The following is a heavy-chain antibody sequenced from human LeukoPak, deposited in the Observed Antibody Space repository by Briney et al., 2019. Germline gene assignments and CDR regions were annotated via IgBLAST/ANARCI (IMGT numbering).Heavy chain of an antibody. J-gene: IGHJ4*02. CDR3: AKDIMPIVVVVGGLDY. D-gene: IGHD2-15*01. CDR1: GFTLSNYW. V-gene: IGHV3-7*03. CDR2: IKEDGSEK. Sequence: GGSLRLSCVASGFTLSNYWMSWVRQAPGKGLEWVANIKEDGSEKYYVGSVKGRFTISRDNAKNSLYLQMNSLRAEDTALYYCAKDIMPIVVVVGGLDYWGQGTLVTVSS.